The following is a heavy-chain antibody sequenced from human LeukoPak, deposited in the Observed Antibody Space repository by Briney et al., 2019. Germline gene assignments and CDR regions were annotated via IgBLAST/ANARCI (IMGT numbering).Heavy chain of an antibody. Sequence: SVKASCKASGGTFSSYAISWVRQAPGQGLEWMGRIIPIFGTANYAQKFQGRVTITTDESTITAYMELSSLRSEDTAVYYCARSSPYGDYLFDYWGQGTLVTVSS. CDR2: IIPIFGTA. CDR1: GGTFSSYA. J-gene: IGHJ4*02. D-gene: IGHD4-17*01. CDR3: ARSSPYGDYLFDY. V-gene: IGHV1-69*05.